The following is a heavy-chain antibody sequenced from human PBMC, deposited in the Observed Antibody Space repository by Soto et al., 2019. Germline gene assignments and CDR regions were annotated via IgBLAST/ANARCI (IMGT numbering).Heavy chain of an antibody. D-gene: IGHD4-17*01. J-gene: IGHJ4*02. V-gene: IGHV4-39*01. Sequence: SETLSLTCTVSGGSITSSSYYWGWIRQPPGKGLEWIGGIYYSGRSYYNPSLKSRVTMSVDTSKNQFSLTLNSVTAADAAVYYCARQRTTVVTQAYFDHWGQGTLVTVPQ. CDR2: IYYSGRS. CDR1: GGSITSSSYY. CDR3: ARQRTTVVTQAYFDH.